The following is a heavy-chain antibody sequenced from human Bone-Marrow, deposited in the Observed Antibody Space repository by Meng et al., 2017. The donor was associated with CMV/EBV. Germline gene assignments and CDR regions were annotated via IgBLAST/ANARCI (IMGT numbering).Heavy chain of an antibody. D-gene: IGHD2-2*01. CDR2: VRKDDTT. J-gene: IGHJ4*02. CDR1: GFSVSSND. V-gene: IGHV3-53*01. CDR3: AKDKNRYCSSPPHV. Sequence: GESLKISCAASGFSVSSNDMSWVRQAPGKGLEWVSVVRKDDTTHYTNSVKGRFTISRDNSKNILYLQMNSLRAEDTAVYYCAKDKNRYCSSPPHVWGQGTLVTVSS.